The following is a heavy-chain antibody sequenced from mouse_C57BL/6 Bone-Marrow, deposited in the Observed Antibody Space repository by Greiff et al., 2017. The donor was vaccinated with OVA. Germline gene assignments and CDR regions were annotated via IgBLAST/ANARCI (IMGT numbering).Heavy chain of an antibody. J-gene: IGHJ2*01. CDR1: GYTFTSYW. D-gene: IGHD2-14*01. CDR3: AREGTLYYFDY. Sequence: QVQLQQPGAELVRPGSSVKLSCKASGYTFTSYWMHWVKQRPIQGLEWIGNIDPSDSETHYNQKFKDKATLTVDKSSSTAYMQLSSLTSEDSAVYYCAREGTLYYFDYWGQGTTLTVSS. CDR2: IDPSDSET. V-gene: IGHV1-52*01.